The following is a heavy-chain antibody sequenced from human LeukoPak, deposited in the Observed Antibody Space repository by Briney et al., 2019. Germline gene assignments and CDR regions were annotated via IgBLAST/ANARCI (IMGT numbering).Heavy chain of an antibody. J-gene: IGHJ4*02. D-gene: IGHD1-26*01. Sequence: GGSLRLSCAASGFTFEDYAMHWVRQAPGKGLEWVSTISWNSRTIGYADSVKGRFTISRDNAKNSLYLQMNSLTVEDRALYYCVKGVGVNKGYYFDYWGQGSLVTVSS. CDR2: ISWNSRTI. V-gene: IGHV3-9*01. CDR1: GFTFEDYA. CDR3: VKGVGVNKGYYFDY.